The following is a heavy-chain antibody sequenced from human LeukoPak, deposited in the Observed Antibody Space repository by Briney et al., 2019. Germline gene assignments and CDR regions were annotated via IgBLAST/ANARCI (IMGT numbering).Heavy chain of an antibody. CDR2: TYYRSKWSN. CDR1: GDSVSSNSAA. Sequence: SQTLSPTCAISGDSVSSNSAAWTWIRQSPSRGLEWLGRTYYRSKWSNDYADSVKSRITISPDTSKNHFSLQLNFVTPEDTAVYYCAREVDYGGHSADFDFWGQGTLVTVSS. D-gene: IGHD4-23*01. J-gene: IGHJ4*02. V-gene: IGHV6-1*01. CDR3: AREVDYGGHSADFDF.